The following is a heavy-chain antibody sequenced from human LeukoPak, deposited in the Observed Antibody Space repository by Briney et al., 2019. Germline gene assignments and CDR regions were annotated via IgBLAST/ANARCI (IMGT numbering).Heavy chain of an antibody. CDR3: AKDLGATTSGWDAFDI. V-gene: IGHV3-30*18. J-gene: IGHJ3*02. CDR2: ISYDGSNK. CDR1: GFIFSSHG. D-gene: IGHD1-26*01. Sequence: PGGSLRLSCAASGFIFSSHGMNWVRQAPGKGLEWVAVISYDGSNKYYADSVKGRFTISRDNSKNTLYLQMNSLRAEDTAMYYCAKDLGATTSGWDAFDIWGQGTMVTVSS.